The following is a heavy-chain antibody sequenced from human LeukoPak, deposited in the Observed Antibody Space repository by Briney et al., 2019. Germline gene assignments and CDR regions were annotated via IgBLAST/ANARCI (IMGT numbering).Heavy chain of an antibody. CDR1: GYSISSGYY. CDR2: IYYSGST. Sequence: SETLSLTCTVSGYSISSGYYWGWIRQPPGKGLEWIGSIYYSGSTYYNPSLKSRVTIPVDTSKNQFSLKLSSVTAADTAVYYCASSKIYCSSTSCYSSYNYFDYWGQGTLVTVSS. J-gene: IGHJ4*02. V-gene: IGHV4-38-2*02. D-gene: IGHD2-2*01. CDR3: ASSKIYCSSTSCYSSYNYFDY.